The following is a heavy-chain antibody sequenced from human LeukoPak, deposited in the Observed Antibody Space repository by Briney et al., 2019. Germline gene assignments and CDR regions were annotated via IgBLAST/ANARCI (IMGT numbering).Heavy chain of an antibody. D-gene: IGHD6-19*01. CDR3: ARDGVSGWYSNWFDP. Sequence: SETLSLTCTVSGDSVSSGNYYLSWIRQPPGKGLDWITYMSPSGTTKYNPSLKSRVTTSVDTSRTQFSLKLSSVTAADTAVYYCARDGVSGWYSNWFDPWGQGTLVTVSS. V-gene: IGHV4-61*01. J-gene: IGHJ5*02. CDR1: GDSVSSGNYY. CDR2: MSPSGTT.